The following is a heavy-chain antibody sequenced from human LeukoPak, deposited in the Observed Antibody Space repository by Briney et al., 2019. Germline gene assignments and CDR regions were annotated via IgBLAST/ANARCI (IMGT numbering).Heavy chain of an antibody. CDR3: AKDSGNCYDSSGDLDY. CDR1: GFTFSSYG. J-gene: IGHJ4*02. CDR2: ISYDGSNK. D-gene: IGHD3-22*01. V-gene: IGHV3-30*18. Sequence: PGGSLRLSCAASGFTFSSYGMHWVRQAPGKGLEWVAVISYDGSNKYYADSVKGRFTISRDNSKNTLYLQMNSLRAEDTAVYYCAKDSGNCYDSSGDLDYWGQGTLVTVSS.